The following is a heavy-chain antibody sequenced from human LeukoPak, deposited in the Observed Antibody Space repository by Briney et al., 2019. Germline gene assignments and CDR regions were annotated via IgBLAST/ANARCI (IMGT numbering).Heavy chain of an antibody. Sequence: SETLSLTCTVSGGSISSDYWSWIRQPPGKGLEWIGFIYYSGNTNYNSSLKSRVTISVDTSKNQFSLKLSSVTAADTAVYYCARRSKKPRNDAFDIWGQGTMVTVSS. CDR2: IYYSGNT. CDR3: ARRSKKPRNDAFDI. CDR1: GGSISSDY. D-gene: IGHD2-2*01. J-gene: IGHJ3*02. V-gene: IGHV4-59*12.